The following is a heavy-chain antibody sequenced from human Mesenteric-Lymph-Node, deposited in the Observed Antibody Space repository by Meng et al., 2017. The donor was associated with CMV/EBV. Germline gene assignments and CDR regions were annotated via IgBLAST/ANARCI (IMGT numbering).Heavy chain of an antibody. Sequence: SETLSLTCTVSGGSVSTGAYYWGWIRQPPGKGLEWIGYSYYSGSTKYNPSLKSRVTISVDLTQDQFSLKLHSVTAADTAVYYCARGGVLNPIDYWGQGTLVTVSS. D-gene: IGHD2-8*02. CDR3: ARGGVLNPIDY. CDR2: SYYSGST. CDR1: GGSVSTGAYY. V-gene: IGHV4-61*08. J-gene: IGHJ4*02.